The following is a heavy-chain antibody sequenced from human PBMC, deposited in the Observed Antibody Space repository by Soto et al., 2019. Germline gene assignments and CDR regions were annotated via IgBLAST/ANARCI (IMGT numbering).Heavy chain of an antibody. Sequence: PGGSLRLSCAASGFTFDDYGMSWVRQAPGKGQEWVSGINWNGGSTGYADSVKGRFTISRDNAKNSLYLQMNSLRAEDTALYHCARGDMSYDFWSGYDAPSRSYYYYYIDGWGKGTTDTFSS. J-gene: IGHJ6*03. CDR2: INWNGGST. CDR1: GFTFDDYG. CDR3: ARGDMSYDFWSGYDAPSRSYYYYYIDG. V-gene: IGHV3-20*01. D-gene: IGHD3-3*01.